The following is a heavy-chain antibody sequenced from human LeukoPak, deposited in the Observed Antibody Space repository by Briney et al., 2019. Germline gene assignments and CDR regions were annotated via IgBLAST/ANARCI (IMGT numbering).Heavy chain of an antibody. CDR2: INHSGST. D-gene: IGHD2-2*01. Sequence: SETLSLTCAVYGGSFSGYYWSWIRQPPGKGLEWIGEINHSGSTNYNPSPKSRVTISVDTSKNQFSLKLSSVTAADTAVYYCARVRIGYCSSTSCYERRYYYGMDVWGQGTTVTVSS. J-gene: IGHJ6*02. V-gene: IGHV4-34*01. CDR1: GGSFSGYY. CDR3: ARVRIGYCSSTSCYERRYYYGMDV.